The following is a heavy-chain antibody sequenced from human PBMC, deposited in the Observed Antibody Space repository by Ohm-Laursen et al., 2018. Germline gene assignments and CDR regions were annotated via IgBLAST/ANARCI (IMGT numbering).Heavy chain of an antibody. J-gene: IGHJ4*02. CDR1: GGSFSGYF. CDR3: ARAASVRKYYFDY. Sequence: TLSLTCAVYGGSFSGYFWSWIRQPPGKGLEWIGEINHSGSTNYNPSLKSRVTISVDTSKNQFSLKLSSVTAADTAVYYCARAASVRKYYFDYWGQGTLVTVSS. CDR2: INHSGST. V-gene: IGHV4-34*01. D-gene: IGHD2/OR15-2a*01.